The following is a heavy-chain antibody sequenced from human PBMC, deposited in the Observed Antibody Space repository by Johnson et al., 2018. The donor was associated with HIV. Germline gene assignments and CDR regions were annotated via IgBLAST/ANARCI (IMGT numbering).Heavy chain of an antibody. Sequence: VQLVESGGVVVQPGGSLRLSCAASGFTFSSYAMSWVRQAPGKGLEWVSAISVSGGSTYYADSVKGRFTISRDNSKNTLYLQMNSLRAEDTAVYYCARGYSSSWRNAFDIWGQGTMVTVSS. CDR1: GFTFSSYA. V-gene: IGHV3-23*04. D-gene: IGHD6-13*01. CDR2: ISVSGGST. J-gene: IGHJ3*02. CDR3: ARGYSSSWRNAFDI.